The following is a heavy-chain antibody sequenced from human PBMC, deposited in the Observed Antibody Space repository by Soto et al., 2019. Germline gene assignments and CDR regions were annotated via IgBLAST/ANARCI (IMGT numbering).Heavy chain of an antibody. V-gene: IGHV3-74*01. D-gene: IGHD2-15*01. J-gene: IGHJ6*02. CDR1: GFAFSNYW. CDR3: AKAMPRVAYYYYGMDV. Sequence: GGSLRLSCAASGFAFSNYWMHWVRQAPGKGLVWVSEINSDESSRNYADSVKGRFTISRDNSKNTLYLQMNSLRAEDTAVYYCAKAMPRVAYYYYGMDVWGQGTTVTVSS. CDR2: INSDESSR.